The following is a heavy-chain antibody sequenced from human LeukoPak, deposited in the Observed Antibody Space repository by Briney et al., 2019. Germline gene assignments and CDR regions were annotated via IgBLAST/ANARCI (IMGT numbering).Heavy chain of an antibody. CDR2: ISYDGSNK. CDR3: ARGLSPPYVEAMDV. V-gene: IGHV3-30-3*01. D-gene: IGHD5-24*01. Sequence: PGGSLRLSCAASGFTFSSYAMHWVRQAPGKGLEWVAVISYDGSNKYYADSVKGRFTISRDNSKNTLYLQMNSLRAEDTAVYYCARGLSPPYVEAMDVWGQGTTVTVSS. CDR1: GFTFSSYA. J-gene: IGHJ6*02.